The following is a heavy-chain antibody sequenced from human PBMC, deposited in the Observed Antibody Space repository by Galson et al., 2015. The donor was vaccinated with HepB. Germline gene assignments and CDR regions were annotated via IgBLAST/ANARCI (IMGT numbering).Heavy chain of an antibody. J-gene: IGHJ3*02. CDR1: GYTFTGYY. CDR3: ARDRRYCSSTSCYSDAFDI. D-gene: IGHD2-2*01. V-gene: IGHV1-2*02. CDR2: INPNSGGT. Sequence: SVKVSCKASGYTFTGYYMHWVRQAPGQGLEWMGWINPNSGGTNYAQKFQGRVTMTRDTSISTAYMELSRLRSDDTAVYYGARDRRYCSSTSCYSDAFDIWGQGTMVTVSS.